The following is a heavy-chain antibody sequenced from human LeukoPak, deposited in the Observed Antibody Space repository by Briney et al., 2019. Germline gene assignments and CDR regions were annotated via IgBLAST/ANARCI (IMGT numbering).Heavy chain of an antibody. J-gene: IGHJ1*01. Sequence: PSETLSLTCSVSGNSISSGHYWGWIRQPPGKGLEWIGYIYYSGSTYYNPSLKSRVTISVDTSKNQFSLKLSSVTAADTAVYYCARELNYYDSSGLGFQHWGQGTLVTVSS. CDR3: ARELNYYDSSGLGFQH. CDR1: GNSISSGHY. D-gene: IGHD3-22*01. CDR2: IYYSGST. V-gene: IGHV4-30-4*08.